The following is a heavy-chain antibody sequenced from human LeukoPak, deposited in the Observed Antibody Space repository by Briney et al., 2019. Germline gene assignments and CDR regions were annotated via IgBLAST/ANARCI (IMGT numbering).Heavy chain of an antibody. CDR3: ARQYSSVWSFDI. V-gene: IGHV4-38-2*02. Sequence: SETLSLTCTVSGYSISSGYYWGWIRQPPGKGLEWIGSIYHSGSTYYNPSLKSRVTISVDTSKNQFSLKLSSVTAADTAVYYCARQYSSVWSFDIWGQGTMVTVSS. D-gene: IGHD6-19*01. CDR1: GYSISSGYY. J-gene: IGHJ3*02. CDR2: IYHSGST.